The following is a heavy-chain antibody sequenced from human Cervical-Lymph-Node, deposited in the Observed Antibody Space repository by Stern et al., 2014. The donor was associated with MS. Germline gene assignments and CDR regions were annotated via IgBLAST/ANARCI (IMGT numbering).Heavy chain of an antibody. D-gene: IGHD5-18*01. J-gene: IGHJ3*02. V-gene: IGHV5-51*03. CDR1: GYNFNSYW. Sequence: EVQLVQSGAQVKKPGKSLKISCKGSGYNFNSYWIAWVRQMPGKGLEWMGIIWPGGSDTRSSPSFQGQVTSAADKSISTAFVQWSRRKASDTAMYYCAILRSYGYSREALDIWGPGTMVIVSS. CDR3: AILRSYGYSREALDI. CDR2: IWPGGSDT.